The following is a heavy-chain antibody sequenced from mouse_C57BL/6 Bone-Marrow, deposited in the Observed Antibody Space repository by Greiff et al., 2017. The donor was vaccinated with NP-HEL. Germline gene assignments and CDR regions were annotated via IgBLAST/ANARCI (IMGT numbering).Heavy chain of an antibody. J-gene: IGHJ1*03. V-gene: IGHV1-31*01. CDR2: IYPYNGVS. D-gene: IGHD2-3*01. CDR3: AKENYDGYYKDWYFDV. Sequence: EVQLQQSGPELVKPGASVKISCKASGYSFTGYYMHWVKQSHGTILDWIGYIYPYNGVSSYNQKFKGKATLTVDKSSSTAYMELRSLTSEDSAVYYCAKENYDGYYKDWYFDVWGTGTTVTVSS. CDR1: GYSFTGYY.